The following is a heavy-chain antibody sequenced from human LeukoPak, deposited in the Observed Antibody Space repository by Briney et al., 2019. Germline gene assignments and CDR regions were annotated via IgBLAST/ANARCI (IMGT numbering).Heavy chain of an antibody. CDR1: GFTFSSYW. CDR3: ARDSRFGTIFGVVPYYFDY. D-gene: IGHD3-3*01. V-gene: IGHV3-7*03. CDR2: IKQDGSEK. Sequence: GGSLRLSCAASGFTFSSYWMSWVRQAPGKGLEWVANIKQDGSEKYYVGSVKGRFTISRDNSKNTLYLQMNSLRAEDTAVYYCARDSRFGTIFGVVPYYFDYWGQGTLVTVSS. J-gene: IGHJ4*02.